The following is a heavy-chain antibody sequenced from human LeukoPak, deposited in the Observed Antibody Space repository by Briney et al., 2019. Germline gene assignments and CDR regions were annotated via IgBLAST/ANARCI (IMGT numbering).Heavy chain of an antibody. CDR3: AREGIYDYVWGSYRYPIDY. Sequence: GGSLRLSCAASGFTFSSYWMIWVRQAPGKGLEWVANIKQDGSEKYYVDSVKGRFTISRDNAKNSLYLQMNSLRAEDTAVYYCAREGIYDYVWGSYRYPIDYWGQGTLVTVSS. CDR2: IKQDGSEK. D-gene: IGHD3-16*02. V-gene: IGHV3-7*01. J-gene: IGHJ4*02. CDR1: GFTFSSYW.